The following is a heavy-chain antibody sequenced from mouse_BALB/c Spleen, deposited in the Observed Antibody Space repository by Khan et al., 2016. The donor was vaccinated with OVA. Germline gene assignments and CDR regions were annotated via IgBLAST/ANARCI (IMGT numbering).Heavy chain of an antibody. CDR2: IWSGGRT. J-gene: IGHJ3*01. Sequence: QVQLKESGPGLVQSSQSLSITCTVSGFSLTIYGVHWVRQSPGKGLEWLGVIWSGGRTDYNAAFISRLSISKDNSKNQVFFKVNSLQADDTAIYYCARHSYRYDFSYWGQGTLVTVSA. CDR1: GFSLTIYG. D-gene: IGHD2-14*01. V-gene: IGHV2-4-1*01. CDR3: ARHSYRYDFSY.